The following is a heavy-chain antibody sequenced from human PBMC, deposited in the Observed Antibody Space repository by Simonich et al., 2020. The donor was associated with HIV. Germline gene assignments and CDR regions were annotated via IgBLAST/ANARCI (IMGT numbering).Heavy chain of an antibody. CDR2: INPNSGNT. V-gene: IGHV1-8*03. J-gene: IGHJ3*02. D-gene: IGHD5-18*01. CDR1: GYTFTGYY. Sequence: QVQLVQSGAEVKKPGASVKVSCKASGYTFTGYYMHWVRQAPGQGLGWMGWINPNSGNTGYAQKFQGRVTITRNTSISTAYMELSSLRSEDTAVYYCARAAMAGYAFDIWGQGTMVTVSS. CDR3: ARAAMAGYAFDI.